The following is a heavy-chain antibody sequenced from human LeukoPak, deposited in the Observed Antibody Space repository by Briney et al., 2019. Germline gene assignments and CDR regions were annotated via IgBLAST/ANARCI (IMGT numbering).Heavy chain of an antibody. CDR2: ITTSSSYI. Sequence: GGSLILSCAVSGFSFSSYSMNWVRQAPGKGLEWVSSITTSSSYIYYADFVNGRFTISRDNAKNSLFLQMKSWGAEDTAVYYCATDLIHYYASGAKTWGQGTLVTVSS. CDR3: ATDLIHYYASGAKT. V-gene: IGHV3-21*01. D-gene: IGHD3-10*01. J-gene: IGHJ5*02. CDR1: GFSFSSYS.